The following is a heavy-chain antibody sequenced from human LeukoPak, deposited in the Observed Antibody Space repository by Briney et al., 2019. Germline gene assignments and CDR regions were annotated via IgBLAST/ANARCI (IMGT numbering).Heavy chain of an antibody. Sequence: GGSLRLSCAASGFTFRNYGMHWVRQAPGKGLEWVAVIWYDGSGKYYADSVKGRFIMSRDNSKNTLYLQMNTLRVEDTAVYYCAREYSGSWYHLGYWGQGTPVTVSP. CDR3: AREYSGSWYHLGY. V-gene: IGHV3-33*01. J-gene: IGHJ4*02. CDR2: IWYDGSGK. D-gene: IGHD5-12*01. CDR1: GFTFRNYG.